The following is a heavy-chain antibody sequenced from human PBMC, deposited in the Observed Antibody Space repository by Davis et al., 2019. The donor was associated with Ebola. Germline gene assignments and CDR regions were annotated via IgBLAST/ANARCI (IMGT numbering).Heavy chain of an antibody. Sequence: SETLSLTCTVSGDSISNVDYYWSWVRQHPGKGLEWIGYIHSSGSTYYNPSLKSRTKTSVDTSRNHFSFQLSSVIAADTAVYYCARMVRIGGAGIKWFDSWGQGTLVTVSS. CDR2: IHSSGST. CDR1: GDSISNVDYY. J-gene: IGHJ5*01. CDR3: ARMVRIGGAGIKWFDS. D-gene: IGHD3-16*01. V-gene: IGHV4-31*03.